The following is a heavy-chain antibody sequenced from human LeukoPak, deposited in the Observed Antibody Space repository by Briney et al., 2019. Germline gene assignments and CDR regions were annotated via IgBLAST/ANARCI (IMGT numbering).Heavy chain of an antibody. V-gene: IGHV3-21*01. CDR1: GFTFSSYS. D-gene: IGHD2-21*02. Sequence: PGGSLRLSCAASGFTFSSYSMNWVRQAPGKGLEWVSSTSSSSSYIYYADSVKGRFTISRDNAKNSLYLQMNSLRAEDTAVYYCARDVFLCGGDCYSWSAVDYWGQGTLVTVSS. CDR3: ARDVFLCGGDCYSWSAVDY. CDR2: TSSSSSYI. J-gene: IGHJ4*02.